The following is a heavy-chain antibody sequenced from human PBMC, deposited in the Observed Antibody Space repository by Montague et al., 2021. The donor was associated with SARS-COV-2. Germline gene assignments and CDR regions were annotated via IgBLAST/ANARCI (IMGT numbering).Heavy chain of an antibody. CDR1: GFAFDDYA. Sequence: SLRLSCAASGFAFDDYAMRWVRQVPGRGLEWVSTIFWDSGCGEHADSVKGRFTISRDNAKNFLFLQMNSLRPEDTALYYCAKNRDHYGRLNGAFDLWGQGTMVTVSS. J-gene: IGHJ3*01. CDR3: AKNRDHYGRLNGAFDL. D-gene: IGHD3-10*01. V-gene: IGHV3-9*01. CDR2: IFWDSGCG.